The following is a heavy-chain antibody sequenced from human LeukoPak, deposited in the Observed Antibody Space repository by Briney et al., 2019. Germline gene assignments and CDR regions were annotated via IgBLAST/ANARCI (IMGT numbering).Heavy chain of an antibody. D-gene: IGHD1-26*01. CDR3: ARMAELADFDY. CDR2: INHSGST. V-gene: IGHV4-34*01. CDR1: GGSFSGYY. J-gene: IGHJ4*02. Sequence: PSETLSLTCAVYGGSFSGYYWSWIRQPPGKGLEWIGEINHSGSTNYNPSLKSRVTISVDTSKNQFSLKLSSVTAADTAVYYCARMAELADFDYWGQGTLVTVSS.